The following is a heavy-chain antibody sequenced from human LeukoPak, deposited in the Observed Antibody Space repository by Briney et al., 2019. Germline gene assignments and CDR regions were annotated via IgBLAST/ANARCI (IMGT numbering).Heavy chain of an antibody. J-gene: IGHJ4*02. CDR1: GFTFHDYT. Sequence: GGSLRLSCAGSGFTFHDYTMHWVRQAPGKGLEWVSLISWDGGGTYYGDSVKGRFTISRDNNKNSLYLHMNSLRPEDTALYFCVKDSRSYDFWSGFFDYWGQGTLVTVSS. CDR3: VKDSRSYDFWSGFFDY. V-gene: IGHV3-43*01. D-gene: IGHD3-3*01. CDR2: ISWDGGGT.